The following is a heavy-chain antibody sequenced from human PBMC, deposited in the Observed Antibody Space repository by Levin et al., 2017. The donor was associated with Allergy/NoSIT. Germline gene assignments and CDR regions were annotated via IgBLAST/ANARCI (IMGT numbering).Heavy chain of an antibody. CDR2: ISSNGGST. J-gene: IGHJ6*03. Sequence: GGSLRLSCAASGFTFSSHAMHWVRQAPGKGLEYVSGISSNGGSTYYADSVKGRFTISRDNSKNTVYLQMGSLRAEDMGVYYCARDKYSGYGYYYYMDVWGKGTTVTVSS. CDR1: GFTFSSHA. D-gene: IGHD5-12*01. CDR3: ARDKYSGYGYYYYMDV. V-gene: IGHV3-64*02.